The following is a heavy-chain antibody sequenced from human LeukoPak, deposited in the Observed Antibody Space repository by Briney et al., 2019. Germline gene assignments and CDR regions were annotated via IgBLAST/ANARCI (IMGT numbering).Heavy chain of an antibody. D-gene: IGHD2-21*01. J-gene: IGHJ6*02. CDR3: ARGARPVTGGFVVVNGMDV. Sequence: KLSETLSLTCAVYGGSFSGYYWSWIRQPPGKGLEWIGEINHSGSTNYNPSLKSRVTISVDTSKNQFSLKLSSVTAADTAVYYCARGARPVTGGFVVVNGMDVWGQGTTVTVSS. V-gene: IGHV4-34*01. CDR1: GGSFSGYY. CDR2: INHSGST.